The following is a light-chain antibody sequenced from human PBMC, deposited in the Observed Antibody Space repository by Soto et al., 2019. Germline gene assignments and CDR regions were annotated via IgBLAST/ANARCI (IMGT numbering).Light chain of an antibody. CDR1: NSDIGGYNF. CDR3: CSYTRSGTLS. J-gene: IGLJ2*01. Sequence: QSALTQPASVSGSPGQSITISCTGTNSDIGGYNFVSWYQQHPGKAPKLLIYDVHNRPSGISARFSGSKSGNTASLTISGLQPEDTALYYCCSYTRSGTLSFGGGTKLTVL. CDR2: DVH. V-gene: IGLV2-14*01.